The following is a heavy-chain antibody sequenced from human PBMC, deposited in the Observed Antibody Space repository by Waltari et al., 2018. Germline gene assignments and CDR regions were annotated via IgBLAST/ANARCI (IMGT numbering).Heavy chain of an antibody. V-gene: IGHV4-4*02. CDR1: GGSISSTYW. D-gene: IGHD3-10*01. J-gene: IGHJ3*02. CDR2: IYHTVNT. CDR3: ARGRGSNINTVRGVFDI. Sequence: QVQLQESGPGRVKPSGTLSLTCDVSGGSISSTYWGSWGRQPPGKGLEWIGEIYHTVNTNYKPSLKRRVTISLDKSKNQFSLKLTSVTAADTAVYFCARGRGSNINTVRGVFDIWGQGTTVIVSS.